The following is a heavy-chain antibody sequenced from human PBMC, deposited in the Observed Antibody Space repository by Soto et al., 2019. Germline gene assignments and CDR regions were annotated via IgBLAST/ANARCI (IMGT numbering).Heavy chain of an antibody. D-gene: IGHD6-25*01. V-gene: IGHV4-59*01. Sequence: SETLSLTCSVSGVSISSYFWSWIRQAPGGGLEWIGYTYHRGSTNYRPSLKSRVATSLDTSENQFSLKVNSVTAADTAVYYCARIGGYHGPLDYWGQGTPVTVSS. J-gene: IGHJ4*02. CDR3: ARIGGYHGPLDY. CDR2: TYHRGST. CDR1: GVSISSYF.